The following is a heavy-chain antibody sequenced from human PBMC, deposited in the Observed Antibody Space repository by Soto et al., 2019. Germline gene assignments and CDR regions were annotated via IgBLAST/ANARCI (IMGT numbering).Heavy chain of an antibody. CDR3: AKDLSYYYDSSGYYNY. J-gene: IGHJ4*02. CDR1: GFTFSSYA. V-gene: IGHV3-23*01. Sequence: GGSLRLSCAASGFTFSSYAMSWVRQAPGKGLEWVSAISSSGGSTYYADSVKGRFTISRDNSKNTLYLQMNSLRAEDTAVYYCAKDLSYYYDSSGYYNYWGQGTLVTVSS. CDR2: ISSSGGST. D-gene: IGHD3-22*01.